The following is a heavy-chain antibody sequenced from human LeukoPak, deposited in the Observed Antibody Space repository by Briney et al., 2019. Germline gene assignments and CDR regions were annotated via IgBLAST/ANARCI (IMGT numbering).Heavy chain of an antibody. D-gene: IGHD2-2*01. CDR2: IHYSGTT. CDR1: GGSISSSSYY. Sequence: SETLSLTCTVSGGSISSSSYYWGWIRQPPGKGLEWIGSIHYSGTTYFNPSLKSRVTISVDTSKNQFSLKLSSVTAADTAVYYCARGEIGDCSSTSCHNWFDPWGQGTLVTVSS. V-gene: IGHV4-39*07. J-gene: IGHJ5*02. CDR3: ARGEIGDCSSTSCHNWFDP.